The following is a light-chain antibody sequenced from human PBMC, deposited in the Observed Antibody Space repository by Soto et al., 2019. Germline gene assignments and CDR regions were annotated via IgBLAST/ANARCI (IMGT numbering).Light chain of an antibody. Sequence: QSALTQPPSASGSPGQSVTISCTGTSSDIGGYNYVSWYQQHPGKAPKLMIYDVTKRPSGVPDRFSGSKSGNTASLTVSGLQTEDEADYYCNSFAGRNKGVFGGGTKLTVL. CDR3: NSFAGRNKGV. V-gene: IGLV2-8*01. CDR1: SSDIGGYNY. CDR2: DVT. J-gene: IGLJ3*02.